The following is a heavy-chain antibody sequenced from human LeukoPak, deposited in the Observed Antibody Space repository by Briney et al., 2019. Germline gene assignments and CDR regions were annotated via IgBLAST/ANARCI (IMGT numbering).Heavy chain of an antibody. D-gene: IGHD6-13*01. J-gene: IGHJ6*03. CDR2: ISYDGSNK. Sequence: GRSLRLSCAASGFTFSSYAMHWVRQAPGKGLEWVAVISYDGSNKYYADSVKGRFTISRDNSKNTLYLQMNSLRAEDTAVYYCASDPSSSWPYYYMDVWGKGTTVTVSS. V-gene: IGHV3-30*04. CDR3: ASDPSSSWPYYYMDV. CDR1: GFTFSSYA.